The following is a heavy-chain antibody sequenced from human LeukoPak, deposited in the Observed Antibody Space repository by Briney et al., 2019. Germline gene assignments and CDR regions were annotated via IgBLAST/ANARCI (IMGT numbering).Heavy chain of an antibody. D-gene: IGHD7-27*01. Sequence: PSETLSLXCAVYGGSFSGYYWSWIRQPPGKGLEWIGEINHSGSTNYNPSLKSRVTISVDTSKNQFSLKLSSVTAADTAVYYCARGLKLGQPYYYYYYMDVWGKGTTVTVSS. V-gene: IGHV4-34*01. CDR2: INHSGST. CDR3: ARGLKLGQPYYYYYYMDV. J-gene: IGHJ6*03. CDR1: GGSFSGYY.